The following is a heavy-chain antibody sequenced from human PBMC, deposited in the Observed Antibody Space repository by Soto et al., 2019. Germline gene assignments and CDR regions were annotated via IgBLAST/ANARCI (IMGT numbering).Heavy chain of an antibody. CDR2: IYYTGGT. CDR1: SGSISTGNW. J-gene: IGHJ4*02. CDR3: ARVFSSVGCCTSYFDY. D-gene: IGHD6-19*01. V-gene: IGHV4-4*02. Sequence: QVELQESGPRLVKSSGTLSLTCEVSSGSISTGNWWSWVRQPPGKGLEWNGEIYYTGGTNYKPYLKSRVTMTIDNSKYQFSLILTSATDANTAVYYCARVFSSVGCCTSYFDYWGQGILVSVSS.